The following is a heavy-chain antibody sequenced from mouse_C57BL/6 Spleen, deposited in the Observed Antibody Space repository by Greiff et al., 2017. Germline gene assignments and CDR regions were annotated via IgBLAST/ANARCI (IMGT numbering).Heavy chain of an antibody. V-gene: IGHV1-69*01. CDR1: GYTFTSYW. D-gene: IGHD2-4*01. CDR2: IDPSDSYT. Sequence: QVHVKQPGAELVMPGASVKLSCKASGYTFTSYWMHWVKQRPGQGLEWIGEIDPSDSYTNYNQKFKGKSTLTVDKSSSTAYMQLSSLTSEDSAVYYCARNYYDYDGGPFAYWGQGTLVTVSA. CDR3: ARNYYDYDGGPFAY. J-gene: IGHJ3*01.